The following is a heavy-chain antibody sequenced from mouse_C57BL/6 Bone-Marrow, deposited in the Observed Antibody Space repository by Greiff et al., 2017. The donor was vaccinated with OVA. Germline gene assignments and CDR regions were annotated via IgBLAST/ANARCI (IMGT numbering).Heavy chain of an antibody. Sequence: VQLQQPGAELVKPGASVKLSCKASGYTFTSYWMHWVKQRPGQGLEWIGMIHPNSGSTNYNEKFKSKATLTVDKSSSTAYMELSSLTSEDSAVYYCARRGRYAMDYWGQGTSVSVSS. D-gene: IGHD6-1*01. V-gene: IGHV1-64*01. J-gene: IGHJ4*01. CDR2: IHPNSGST. CDR3: ARRGRYAMDY. CDR1: GYTFTSYW.